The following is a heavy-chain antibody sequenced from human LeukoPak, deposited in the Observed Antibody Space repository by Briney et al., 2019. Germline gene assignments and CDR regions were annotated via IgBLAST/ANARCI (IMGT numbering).Heavy chain of an antibody. J-gene: IGHJ5*02. CDR2: ISGSGGST. D-gene: IGHD2-15*01. CDR3: AKGLPDIVVVVAADNWFDP. CDR1: GFTFSSYG. Sequence: GGSLRLSCAASGFTFSSYGMSWVRQAPGKGLEWVSAISGSGGSTYYADSVKGRFTVSRDNSKNTLYLQMNSLRAEDTAVYYCAKGLPDIVVVVAADNWFDPWGQGTLVTVSS. V-gene: IGHV3-23*01.